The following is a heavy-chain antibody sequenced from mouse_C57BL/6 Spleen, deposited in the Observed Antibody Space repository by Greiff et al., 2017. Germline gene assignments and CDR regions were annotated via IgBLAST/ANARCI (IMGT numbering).Heavy chain of an antibody. V-gene: IGHV1-81*01. CDR3: SRVDY. Sequence: QVQLQQSGAELARPGASVTLSCKASGYTFTSYGISWVKQRTGQGLEWIGEIYTRSGNTYYNEKFKGKAIMTSNKSSSTPYMELRSLTSEDSAVYFCSRVDYWGQGTTLTVSS. J-gene: IGHJ2*01. CDR1: GYTFTSYG. CDR2: IYTRSGNT.